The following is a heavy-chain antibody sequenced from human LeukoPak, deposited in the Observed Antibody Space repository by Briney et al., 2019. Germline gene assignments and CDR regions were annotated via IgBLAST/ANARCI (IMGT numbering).Heavy chain of an antibody. CDR1: GGTISSSDYY. Sequence: SETLSLTCTVSGGTISSSDYYWAWIRQPPGKGLEWVGSIFYSGSTYYNSSLESRVAISVDASKNHFSLKLSSVTAADTAVYYCARDLDYWGQGTLVTVSS. CDR2: IFYSGST. V-gene: IGHV4-39*07. J-gene: IGHJ4*02. CDR3: ARDLDY.